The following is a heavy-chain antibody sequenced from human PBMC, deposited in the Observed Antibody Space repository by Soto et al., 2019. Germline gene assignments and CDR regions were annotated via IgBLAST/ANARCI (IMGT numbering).Heavy chain of an antibody. CDR1: GFTFDDYA. V-gene: IGHV3-43D*04. CDR2: VSWDRGHT. D-gene: IGHD1-26*01. Sequence: GSPRFSCAASGFTFDDYAMHWIRQAPGEGLEWGSLVSWDRGHTYYADSVKGRCTISRDNSTNSLYLQMNRLRAEDIGLCYCAKDTDSGSYYYYGMDFCGQGT. J-gene: IGHJ6*02. CDR3: AKDTDSGSYYYYGMDF.